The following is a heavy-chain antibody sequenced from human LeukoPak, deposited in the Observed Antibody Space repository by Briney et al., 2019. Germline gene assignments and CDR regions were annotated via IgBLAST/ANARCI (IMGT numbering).Heavy chain of an antibody. J-gene: IGHJ5*02. CDR1: GCTFSSYS. D-gene: IGHD6-13*01. Sequence: GGSLRLSCAASGCTFSSYSMNWVRHAPGEGLEWVSYFSSSSSTIYYADSVKGRFTISRDNDKNSLYLQMNSLRDEDTAVYYCARERDSSSWPNWFDPWGQVSLVTVSS. CDR2: FSSSSSTI. V-gene: IGHV3-48*02. CDR3: ARERDSSSWPNWFDP.